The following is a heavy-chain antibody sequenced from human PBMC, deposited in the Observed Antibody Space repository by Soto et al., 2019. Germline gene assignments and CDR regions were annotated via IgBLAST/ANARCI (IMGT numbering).Heavy chain of an antibody. Sequence: GGSLTLSCAASGFTFSSYGMHWVRQAPGKGLEWVAVIWYDGSNKYYADSVKGRFTISRDNSKNTLYLQMNSLRAEDTAVYYCARDHPPHDAFDIWGQGTMVTVSS. J-gene: IGHJ3*02. CDR3: ARDHPPHDAFDI. CDR1: GFTFSSYG. CDR2: IWYDGSNK. V-gene: IGHV3-33*01.